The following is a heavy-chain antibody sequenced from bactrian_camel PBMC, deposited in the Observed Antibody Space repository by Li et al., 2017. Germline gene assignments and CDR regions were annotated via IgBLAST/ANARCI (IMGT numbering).Heavy chain of an antibody. Sequence: HVQLVESGGGLVQPGGSLRLSCVASGFTYSSYCMGWFRQAPGKEREGVACIDSDGSTYYADSVKGRFTISQENAENTLYLQMNGLKPEDTAVYYCAAMSIPSLWCGGQGTQVTVS. CDR3: AAMSIPSLWC. CDR1: GFTYSSYC. CDR2: IDSDGST. D-gene: IGHD7*01. V-gene: IGHV3S9*01. J-gene: IGHJ4*01.